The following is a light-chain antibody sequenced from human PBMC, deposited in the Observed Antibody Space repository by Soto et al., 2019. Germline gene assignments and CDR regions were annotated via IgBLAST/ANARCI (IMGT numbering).Light chain of an antibody. CDR3: QQYNSYSWT. CDR1: QGISTW. Sequence: DIQMTQSPATLSASLGDRVTITCRASQGISTWLAWYQQKPGKAPKLLILAASTLHSGVPSRFSGSGSGTDFSLTINSLQPDDFATYYCQQYNSYSWTFGQGTKVDIK. V-gene: IGKV1-5*01. J-gene: IGKJ1*01. CDR2: AAS.